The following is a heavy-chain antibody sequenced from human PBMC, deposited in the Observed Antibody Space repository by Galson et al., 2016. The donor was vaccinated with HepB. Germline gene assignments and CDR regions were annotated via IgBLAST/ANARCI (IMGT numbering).Heavy chain of an antibody. D-gene: IGHD6-19*01. CDR2: IDWDDDK. CDR1: GFSLSTSGMC. Sequence: PALVKPTQTLILTCTFSGFSLSTSGMCVSWIRQPPGKALEWLALIDWDDDKYYSTSLKTRLTISKDTSKNQVVLTMTNMEPVDTATYYCARMPGIAVAGSHFDDGGQGTLVTVSS. CDR3: ARMPGIAVAGSHFDD. V-gene: IGHV2-70*01. J-gene: IGHJ4*02.